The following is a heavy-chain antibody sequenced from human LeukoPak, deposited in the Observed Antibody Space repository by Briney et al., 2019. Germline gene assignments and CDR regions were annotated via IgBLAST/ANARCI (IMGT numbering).Heavy chain of an antibody. V-gene: IGHV4-34*01. CDR1: GGSFSGYY. D-gene: IGHD1-1*01. CDR2: INHSGST. J-gene: IGHJ4*02. Sequence: SETLSLTCAVYGGSFSGYYWSWIRQPPGKGLEWIGEINHSGSTNYNPSLKSRVTISVDTSKNQFSLKLSSVTAADTAVYYCARLVPTDLDDYFDYWGQGTLVTVSS. CDR3: ARLVPTDLDDYFDY.